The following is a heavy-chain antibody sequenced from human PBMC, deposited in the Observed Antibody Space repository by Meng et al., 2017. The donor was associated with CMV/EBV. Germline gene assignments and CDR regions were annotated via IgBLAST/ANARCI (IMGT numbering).Heavy chain of an antibody. D-gene: IGHD5-18*01. CDR1: GYTFTGYC. CDR2: INPNSGGT. J-gene: IGHJ4*02. V-gene: IGHV1-2*02. Sequence: SGYTFTGYCMHWVRQAPGQGLEWMGWINPNSGGTNYAQKFQSRVTMTRDTSISTAYMELSRLRSDDTAVYYCARDFSHTAMVSRGSGYWGQGTLVTVSS. CDR3: ARDFSHTAMVSRGSGY.